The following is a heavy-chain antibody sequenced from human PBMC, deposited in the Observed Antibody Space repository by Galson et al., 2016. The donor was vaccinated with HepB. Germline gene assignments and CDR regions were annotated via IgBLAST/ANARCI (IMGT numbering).Heavy chain of an antibody. CDR2: ISYDGKKT. CDR1: GFTFRNYG. CDR3: ARIESRVDGFDI. V-gene: IGHV3-30*05. Sequence: SLRLSCAASGFTFRNYGMHWVRQAPGKGLEWVAVISYDGKKTYYGDSVKGRFTISRDNSKNTMYPQMNSLKKEDTAVYYRARIESRVDGFDIWGQGTRVTVSS. J-gene: IGHJ3*02.